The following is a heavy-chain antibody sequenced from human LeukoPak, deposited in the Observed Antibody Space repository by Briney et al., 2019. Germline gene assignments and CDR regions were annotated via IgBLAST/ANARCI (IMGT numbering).Heavy chain of an antibody. CDR1: GFTFDDYA. CDR2: ISWNSGSV. J-gene: IGHJ3*02. Sequence: GGSLRLSCAASGFTFDDYAIHWVRQPPGKGLEWVSGISWNSGSVGYVDSVKGRFTISRDNAKNSLYLQMNSLRAEDMALYYCAKAQYNSRSWYGGAFDIWGQGTMVTASS. D-gene: IGHD6-13*01. CDR3: AKAQYNSRSWYGGAFDI. V-gene: IGHV3-9*03.